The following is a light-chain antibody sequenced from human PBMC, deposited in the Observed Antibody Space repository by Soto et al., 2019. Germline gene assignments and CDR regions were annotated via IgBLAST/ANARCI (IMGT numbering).Light chain of an antibody. CDR1: PSVTSSY. CDR2: VTS. V-gene: IGKV3-20*01. CDR3: QLYADSSIT. J-gene: IGKJ5*01. Sequence: EIVLTPSPGPLSLSQGERATLSCRASPSVTSSYLAWYQQKPGPAPRLLMYVTSSRATGLPDRFSGSGSGTDSTLTITRLQPHDGVVYNCQLYADSSITFGQGTRLEIK.